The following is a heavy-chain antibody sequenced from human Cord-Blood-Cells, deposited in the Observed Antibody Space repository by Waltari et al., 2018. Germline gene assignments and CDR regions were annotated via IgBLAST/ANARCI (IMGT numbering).Heavy chain of an antibody. Sequence: EVQLVQSGAEVKKPGESLKISCKGSGYSFTSYWIGWVRQMPGKGLEWMGIIYPGDSDTRYSPSFQGQVTISADKSISTAYLQWSSLKASDTAMYYCARLNDFWTDYYYYYMDVWGKGTTVTVSS. J-gene: IGHJ6*03. V-gene: IGHV5-51*01. CDR2: IYPGDSDT. CDR1: GYSFTSYW. CDR3: ARLNDFWTDYYYYYMDV. D-gene: IGHD3-3*01.